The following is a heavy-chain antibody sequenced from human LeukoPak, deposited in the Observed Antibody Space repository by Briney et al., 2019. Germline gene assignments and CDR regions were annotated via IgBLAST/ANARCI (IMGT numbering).Heavy chain of an antibody. CDR1: GSTFDNYA. Sequence: GGSLRLSCEASGSTFDNYAVSWVRQAPGKGLEWVSTIGISAGSTYYADAVKGRFTISRDNSKNTLYLQMNSLRAEDTAVYYCAKGPPGYHGAIDCWGQGTLVTVSS. CDR3: AKGPPGYHGAIDC. J-gene: IGHJ4*02. D-gene: IGHD5-12*01. V-gene: IGHV3-23*01. CDR2: IGISAGST.